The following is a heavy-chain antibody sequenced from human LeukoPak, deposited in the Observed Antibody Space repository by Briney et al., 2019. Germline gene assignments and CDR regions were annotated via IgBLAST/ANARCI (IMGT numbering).Heavy chain of an antibody. V-gene: IGHV3-30-3*01. J-gene: IGHJ4*02. CDR3: ARARWYLGPFDY. CDR1: GFTFSSYA. CDR2: ISYDGSNK. D-gene: IGHD2-15*01. Sequence: PGGSLRLSCAASGFTFSSYAMHWVRQAPGKGLEWVAVISYDGSNKYYADSVKGRFTISRDNSKNTLYLQMNSLRTEDTAVYFCARARWYLGPFDYWGQGTLVTVSS.